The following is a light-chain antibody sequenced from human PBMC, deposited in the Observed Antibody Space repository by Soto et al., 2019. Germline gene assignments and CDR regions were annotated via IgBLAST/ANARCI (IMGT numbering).Light chain of an antibody. CDR3: CSYAGSSTFV. CDR2: EGS. J-gene: IGLJ2*01. V-gene: IGLV2-23*03. CDR1: SSDFGSFNL. Sequence: QSALTQPASVSGSPGQSITISCTGTSSDFGSFNLVSWYQQLPGKAPKLLIYEGSQRPSGVSNRFSGSKSGNAASLTISGLQADDEADYHCCSYAGSSTFVFGGGTKLTVL.